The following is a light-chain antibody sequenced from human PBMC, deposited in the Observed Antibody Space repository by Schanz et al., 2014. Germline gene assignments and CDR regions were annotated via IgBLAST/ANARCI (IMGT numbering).Light chain of an antibody. CDR2: GAS. CDR1: QSVSGSY. V-gene: IGKV3-20*01. Sequence: EIVLTQSPGTLSLSPGERATLSCGASQSVSGSYLAWYQQKPGQAPRLIIHGASSRATGIPDRFSGSGSGTAFTLTISRLEPEDFAVYYCQQHGTLPSTFGQGTKVEL. CDR3: QQHGTLPST. J-gene: IGKJ1*01.